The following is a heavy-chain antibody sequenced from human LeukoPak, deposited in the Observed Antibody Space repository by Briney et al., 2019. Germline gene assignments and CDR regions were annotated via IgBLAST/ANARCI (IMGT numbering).Heavy chain of an antibody. D-gene: IGHD1-26*01. CDR3: ARGRDSEYYFDY. CDR2: IWYDGSNK. V-gene: IGHV3-33*01. CDR1: GFTFSSYG. Sequence: GGSLRLSCAASGFTFSSYGMHWVRQAPGKGLEWVAVIWYDGSNKYYADSVKGRFTISRDNSKNTLYLQMNSLRAEDTAAYYCARGRDSEYYFDYWGQGTLVTVSS. J-gene: IGHJ4*02.